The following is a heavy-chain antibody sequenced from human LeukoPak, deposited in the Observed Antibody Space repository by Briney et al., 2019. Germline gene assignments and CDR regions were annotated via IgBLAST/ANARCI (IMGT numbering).Heavy chain of an antibody. V-gene: IGHV3-64D*06. CDR2: ISSHGGST. Sequence: GGSLRLSCLVSGFTFSSYTMHCVRQAPGKGLEYISAISSHGGSTYYADSVKGRFAISRDNSTNTLYLRMSSLRVEDTAVYYCVKDRWADYYGSGTYFDSWGQGTLVTVSS. CDR3: VKDRWADYYGSGTYFDS. D-gene: IGHD3-10*01. J-gene: IGHJ4*02. CDR1: GFTFSSYT.